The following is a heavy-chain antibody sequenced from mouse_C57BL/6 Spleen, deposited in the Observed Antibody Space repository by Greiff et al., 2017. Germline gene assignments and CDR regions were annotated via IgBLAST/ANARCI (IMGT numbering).Heavy chain of an antibody. J-gene: IGHJ2*01. CDR3: ARSITSVVAPDY. Sequence: VQLQQPGAELVRPGSSVKLSCKASGYTFTSYWMHWVKQRPIQGLEWIGNIDPSDSETHYNQKFKDKATLTVDKSSSTAYMQLSSLTSEDSSVYYCARSITSVVAPDYWGQGTTLTVSS. CDR2: IDPSDSET. CDR1: GYTFTSYW. D-gene: IGHD1-1*01. V-gene: IGHV1-52*01.